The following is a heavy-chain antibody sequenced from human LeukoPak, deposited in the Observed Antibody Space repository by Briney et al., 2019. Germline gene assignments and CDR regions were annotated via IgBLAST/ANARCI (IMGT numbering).Heavy chain of an antibody. J-gene: IGHJ4*02. V-gene: IGHV3-21*05. Sequence: GGSLRLSCEASGFTFSTYSMNWVRQPPGKGLEWVSYISSSSSHIYYADSVKGRFTISRDNSKNTLYLQMNSLRAEDTAVYYCAKGGRYGDYEDYFDYWGQGTLVTVSS. CDR1: GFTFSTYS. D-gene: IGHD4-17*01. CDR3: AKGGRYGDYEDYFDY. CDR2: ISSSSSHI.